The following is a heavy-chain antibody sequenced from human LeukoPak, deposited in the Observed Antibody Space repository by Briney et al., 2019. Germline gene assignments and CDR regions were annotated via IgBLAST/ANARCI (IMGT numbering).Heavy chain of an antibody. CDR3: AKDSPLGDLDY. CDR1: GFTFRTYA. Sequence: GGSLRLSCAASGFTFRTYAMHWVRQAPGKGLEWVAIISYDGSNKYYADSVKGRLTISRDNSKNTLYLQMNSLRAEDTAVYYCAKDSPLGDLDYWGQGTLVTVSS. J-gene: IGHJ4*02. CDR2: ISYDGSNK. D-gene: IGHD4-17*01. V-gene: IGHV3-30-3*01.